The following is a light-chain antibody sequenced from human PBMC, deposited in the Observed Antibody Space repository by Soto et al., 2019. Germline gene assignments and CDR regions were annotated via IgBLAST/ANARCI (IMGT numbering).Light chain of an antibody. J-gene: IGKJ4*01. V-gene: IGKV3-11*01. CDR3: QHRSRWLQGAT. Sequence: EVVLTQSPATLSLSPGERATLYCRASQSVSTYLAWYQHKPGQAPRLLIYDASIRATGTPARFSGRGSRTDFTLTASSLAPENLAVYYCQHRSRWLQGATFDGGTKVDIK. CDR1: QSVSTY. CDR2: DAS.